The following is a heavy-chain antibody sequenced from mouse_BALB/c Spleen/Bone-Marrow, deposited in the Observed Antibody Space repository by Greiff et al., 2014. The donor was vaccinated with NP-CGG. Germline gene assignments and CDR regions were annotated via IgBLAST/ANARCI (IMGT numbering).Heavy chain of an antibody. D-gene: IGHD1-1*01. CDR2: VNPNNGGT. CDR3: VLLRAWFAY. CDR1: GYSFTGYY. Sequence: EVQLQQSGPDLVKPGAPVKISCKASGYSFTGYYMHWVKQSHGKSLEWIGRVNPNNGGTSYNQKFKGKAILTVDKSSGTAYMELRSLTSEDSAVYYCVLLRAWFAYWGQGTLVTVSA. J-gene: IGHJ3*01. V-gene: IGHV1-26*01.